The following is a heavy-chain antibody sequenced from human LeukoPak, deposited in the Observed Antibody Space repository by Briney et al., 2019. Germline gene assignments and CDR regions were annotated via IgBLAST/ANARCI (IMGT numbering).Heavy chain of an antibody. CDR1: GGSISSDY. CDR2: IYTSGST. Sequence: SETLSLTCTVSGGSISSDYWSWIRQPPGKGLEWIGYIYTSGSTNYNPSLKSRVTISVDTSKNQFSLKLSSVTVADTAVYYCARGDYDSSGYPPDAFDIWGQGTMVTVSS. J-gene: IGHJ3*02. V-gene: IGHV4-4*09. D-gene: IGHD3-22*01. CDR3: ARGDYDSSGYPPDAFDI.